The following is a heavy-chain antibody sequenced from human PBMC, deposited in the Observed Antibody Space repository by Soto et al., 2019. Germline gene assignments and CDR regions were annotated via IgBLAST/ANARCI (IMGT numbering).Heavy chain of an antibody. J-gene: IGHJ3*01. CDR3: AQRLGQWGSNWDSGAYDV. CDR1: GFSLRTTGVG. Sequence: QITLKESGPTLVKPTQTLTLTCTFSGFSLRTTGVGVGWIRQPPGKALEWLALIYWDADKRYNPSLNSRLTVMKDSSINQVVVIMAKGDPVDTATYYGAQRLGQWGSNWDSGAYDVWGQGTMVTVSS. CDR2: IYWDADK. V-gene: IGHV2-5*02. D-gene: IGHD6-13*01.